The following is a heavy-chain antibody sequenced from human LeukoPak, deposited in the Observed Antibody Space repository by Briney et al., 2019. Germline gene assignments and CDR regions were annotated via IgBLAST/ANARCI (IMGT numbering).Heavy chain of an antibody. CDR2: VSESGGST. CDR3: AKAPVTSCRGAFCYPFDY. V-gene: IGHV3-23*01. J-gene: IGHJ4*02. D-gene: IGHD2-15*01. CDR1: GFTFSTYV. Sequence: GGSLRLSCVASGFTFSTYVMGWVHQVPGKGLEWASSVSESGGSTYYAASVRGRFTISRDTSRSTLYLQMNSLRAEDAAVYYCAKAPVTSCRGAFCYPFDYWGQGTLVTVSS.